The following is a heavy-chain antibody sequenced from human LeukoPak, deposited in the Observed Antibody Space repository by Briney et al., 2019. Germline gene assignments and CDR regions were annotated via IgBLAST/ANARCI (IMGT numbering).Heavy chain of an antibody. J-gene: IGHJ6*02. CDR3: ARGYYGSGSYLAFGGYYYYGMDV. D-gene: IGHD3-10*01. V-gene: IGHV1-18*01. CDR1: GYTFTSYG. CDR2: ISAYNGNT. Sequence: ASVKVSCKASGYTFTSYGISWVRQAPGQGLEWMGWISAYNGNTNYAQKLQGKVTMTTDTSTSTAYMELRSLRSDDTAVYYCARGYYGSGSYLAFGGYYYYGMDVWGQGTTVTVSS.